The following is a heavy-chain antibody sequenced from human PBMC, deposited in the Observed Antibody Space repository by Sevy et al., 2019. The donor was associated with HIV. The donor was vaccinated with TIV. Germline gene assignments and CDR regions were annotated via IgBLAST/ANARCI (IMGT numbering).Heavy chain of an antibody. J-gene: IGHJ6*03. CDR1: GFTISSYA. Sequence: GGSLRLSCAASGFTISSYAMSWVRQAPGKGLEWVSAISGSGGSTYYADSVKGRFTISRDNSKNTLYLQMNSLRAEDTAVHYCAKLPAYDYVWGSYRYTGGYYYYMDVWGKGTTVTVSS. D-gene: IGHD3-16*02. CDR3: AKLPAYDYVWGSYRYTGGYYYYMDV. CDR2: ISGSGGST. V-gene: IGHV3-23*01.